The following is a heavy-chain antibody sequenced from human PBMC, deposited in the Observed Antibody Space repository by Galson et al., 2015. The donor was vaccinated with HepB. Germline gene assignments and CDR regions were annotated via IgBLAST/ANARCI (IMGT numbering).Heavy chain of an antibody. V-gene: IGHV3-66*01. D-gene: IGHD3-10*02. CDR3: TRAQPTYMLAFDH. Sequence: SLRLSCAVSGFTVSSNFMTWVRQAPGKGLEWVSFIYRGGSTIYADSVKGRFTISRDNSKSTLYLQMDSLRAQDTAVYYCTRAQPTYMLAFDHWGQGILVTVSS. CDR1: GFTVSSNF. J-gene: IGHJ4*02. CDR2: IYRGGST.